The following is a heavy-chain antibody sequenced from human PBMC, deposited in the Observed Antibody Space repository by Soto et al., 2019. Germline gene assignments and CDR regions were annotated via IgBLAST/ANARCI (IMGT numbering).Heavy chain of an antibody. CDR1: GYGFGGYW. D-gene: IGHD3-22*01. J-gene: IGHJ4*02. CDR3: ARQTYYYDSSAYYHYYVYS. Sequence: GESLKISCKGSGYGFGGYWISWVRQMPGKGLEWMGRIDPSDSYTNYGPSFQGHVTISAARSISTAYLQWSSLKASDTAMYYCARQTYYYDSSAYYHYYVYSSGPGPLVTV. V-gene: IGHV5-10-1*01. CDR2: IDPSDSYT.